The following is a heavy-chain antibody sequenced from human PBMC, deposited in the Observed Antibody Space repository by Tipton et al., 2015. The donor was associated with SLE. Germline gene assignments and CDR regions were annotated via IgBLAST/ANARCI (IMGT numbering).Heavy chain of an antibody. Sequence: SLRLSCVASGFTFSSYMMNWVRQAPGKGLEWVSYISSSSSTIYYTDSVKGRFTISRDNAKNSLYLQMNSLRAEDTAVYYCARVKGANYDFWSGYYGALDYWGQGTLVTVSS. CDR1: GFTFSSYM. V-gene: IGHV3-48*01. J-gene: IGHJ4*02. CDR2: ISSSSSTI. D-gene: IGHD3-3*01. CDR3: ARVKGANYDFWSGYYGALDY.